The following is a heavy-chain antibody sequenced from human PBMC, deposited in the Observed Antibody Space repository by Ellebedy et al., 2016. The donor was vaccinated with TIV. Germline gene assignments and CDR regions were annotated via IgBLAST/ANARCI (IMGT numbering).Heavy chain of an antibody. J-gene: IGHJ6*02. CDR1: GSTFSTHS. CDR2: ISSSGSYL. D-gene: IGHD2-15*01. V-gene: IGHV3-21*06. Sequence: GESLKISCEASGSTFSTHSMIWVRQAPGKGLEWVSSISSSGSYLYYADSVKGRFTISRDNAKNSLFLEMNGLRAEDTAVYYCARDHLGYCSGGSCYSNYYYYYGMDVWGQGTTVTVPS. CDR3: ARDHLGYCSGGSCYSNYYYYYGMDV.